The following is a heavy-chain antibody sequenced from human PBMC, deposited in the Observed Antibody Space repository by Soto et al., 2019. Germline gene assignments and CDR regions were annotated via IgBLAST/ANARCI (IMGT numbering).Heavy chain of an antibody. V-gene: IGHV1-8*01. J-gene: IGHJ5*02. CDR1: VYTFTKND. Sequence: XSVKDSCQASVYTFTKNDVNGVRQATGQGLEWMGWMNPGSGDTGYAQKFQGRVTMTRNISIATAYMELSSLRSEDTAIYYCARMASFGSLNWFDHWGQGTLVTVSS. CDR2: MNPGSGDT. CDR3: ARMASFGSLNWFDH. D-gene: IGHD5-18*01.